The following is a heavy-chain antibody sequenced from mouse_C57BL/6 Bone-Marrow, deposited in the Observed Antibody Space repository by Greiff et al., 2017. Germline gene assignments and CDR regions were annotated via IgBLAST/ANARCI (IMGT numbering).Heavy chain of an antibody. CDR3: TTETRSLRRSRWDFDV. D-gene: IGHD1-2*01. J-gene: IGHJ1*03. CDR1: GFNFKDYY. Sequence: EVQLQQSGAELVRPGASVKLSCTASGFNFKDYYMHWVKQRPEQGLEWIGRIDPEGGDTDYAPKFKGKATMTADTSSNTAYLQLSCLTAEDTAVYDCTTETRSLRRSRWDFDVWGKGTTVTVSS. V-gene: IGHV14-1*01. CDR2: IDPEGGDT.